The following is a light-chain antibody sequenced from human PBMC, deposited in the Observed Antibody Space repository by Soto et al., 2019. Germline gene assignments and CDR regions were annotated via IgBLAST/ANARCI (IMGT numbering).Light chain of an antibody. Sequence: VLTQSPPTLSVSQGDRVTLSCRASQSLHKHLAWYKQKRGQAPRILIYGSSTRATGFPARCSGGGSGTEVTLTIASLKAEFFVVYCCQQYQNSPITFGQGTRLEI. CDR3: QQYQNSPIT. J-gene: IGKJ5*01. V-gene: IGKV3-15*01. CDR1: QSLHKH. CDR2: GSS.